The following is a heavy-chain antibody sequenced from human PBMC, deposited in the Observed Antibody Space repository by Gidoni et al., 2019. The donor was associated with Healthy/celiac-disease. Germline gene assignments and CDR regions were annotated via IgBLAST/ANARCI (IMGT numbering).Heavy chain of an antibody. CDR2: INPNSGGT. Sequence: QVQLVQSGAEVQKPGASVKVSCKASGYTFTGYYMHWVRQAPGQGLEWMGWINPNSGGTNYAQKFQGWVTMTRDTSISTAYMELSRLRSDDTAVYYCARGLEDIVLMDPHYYGMDVWGQGTTVTVSS. J-gene: IGHJ6*02. CDR3: ARGLEDIVLMDPHYYGMDV. V-gene: IGHV1-2*04. CDR1: GYTFTGYY. D-gene: IGHD2-8*01.